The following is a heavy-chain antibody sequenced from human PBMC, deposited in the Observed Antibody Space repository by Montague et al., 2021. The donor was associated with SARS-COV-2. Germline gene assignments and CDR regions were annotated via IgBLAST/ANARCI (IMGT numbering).Heavy chain of an antibody. J-gene: IGHJ6*02. CDR3: ARGIGYFDWLLSISLDV. CDR1: GGSISSGGYY. CDR2: IYYSGST. D-gene: IGHD3-9*01. V-gene: IGHV4-31*03. Sequence: TLSLTCTVSGGSISSGGYYWSWIRQHPGKGLEWIGNIYYSGSTYYXPSLKSRVTISVDTSKNQFSLKVSAVTAADTAVYYCARGIGYFDWLLSISLDVWGQGTTVTVSS.